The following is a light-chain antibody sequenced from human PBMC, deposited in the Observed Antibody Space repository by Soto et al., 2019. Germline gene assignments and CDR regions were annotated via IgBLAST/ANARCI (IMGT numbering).Light chain of an antibody. V-gene: IGLV2-14*03. Sequence: QSALAQPASVSGSPGQSITISCTGTSSDVGAYDFVSWYQQHPDKAPKLMIYEVSNRPSGVYYRFSGSKSVNTATLTISGLQAEDEADYYCSSYTTSSTRVFGTGTKLTVL. CDR3: SSYTTSSTRV. CDR1: SSDVGAYDF. J-gene: IGLJ6*01. CDR2: EVS.